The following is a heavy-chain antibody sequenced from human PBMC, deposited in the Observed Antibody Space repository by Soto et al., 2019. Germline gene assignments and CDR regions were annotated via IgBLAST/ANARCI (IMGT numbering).Heavy chain of an antibody. CDR2: ISSSTNTI. CDR1: GFIFSSYS. CDR3: ATSGDFFGGPGSLTFHFNGVDV. J-gene: IGHJ6*02. D-gene: IGHD3-3*01. Sequence: RGGSLRLSCAASGFIFSSYSMSWVRQVPGKGLQWVSHISSSTNTIYYADSEKGRFTISRDSAKNSVYLQMNSLRDEDTAVYYCATSGDFFGGPGSLTFHFNGVDVWGQGTTVTLSS. V-gene: IGHV3-48*02.